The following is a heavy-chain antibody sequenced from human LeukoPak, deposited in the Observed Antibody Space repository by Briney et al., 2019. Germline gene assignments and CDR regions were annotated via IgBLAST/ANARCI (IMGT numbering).Heavy chain of an antibody. J-gene: IGHJ4*02. V-gene: IGHV4-34*01. Sequence: PSETLSLTCAVYGGSFSGYYRSWIRQPPGKGLEWIGEINHSGSTNYNPSLKSRVTISVDTSKNQFSLKLSSVTAADTAVYYCARGPSRSDIVVVPAAIPFDYWGQGTLVTVSS. CDR3: ARGPSRSDIVVVPAAIPFDY. CDR2: INHSGST. CDR1: GGSFSGYY. D-gene: IGHD2-2*02.